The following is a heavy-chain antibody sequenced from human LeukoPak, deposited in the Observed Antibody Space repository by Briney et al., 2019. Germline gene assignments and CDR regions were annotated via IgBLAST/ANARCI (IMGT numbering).Heavy chain of an antibody. CDR3: ARRGYTYGYFDY. Sequence: GGSLRLSCAASGFTFSRYDMHWVRQAPGKGLEWVSIIYSGGITYYADSVKGRFTISRDNSKNTLYPQMTSLRAEDTAVYYCARRGYTYGYFDYWGQGALVTVSS. CDR1: GFTFSRYD. J-gene: IGHJ4*02. D-gene: IGHD5-18*01. V-gene: IGHV3-53*01. CDR2: IYSGGIT.